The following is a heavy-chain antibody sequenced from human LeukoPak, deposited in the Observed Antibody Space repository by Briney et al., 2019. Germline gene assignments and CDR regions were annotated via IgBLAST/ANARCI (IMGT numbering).Heavy chain of an antibody. J-gene: IGHJ4*02. CDR3: ARHYGTDPFDY. D-gene: IGHD4-17*01. CDR2: ISHSGNT. V-gene: IGHV4-59*08. Sequence: SETLSLTCTVSGASINSCYWSWIRQPPGKGPEWVACISHSGNTNYNPSLKTRVTVSADTSKSQISLKLTSVTAADTATYYCARHYGTDPFDYWGQGTPVTVSS. CDR1: GASINSCY.